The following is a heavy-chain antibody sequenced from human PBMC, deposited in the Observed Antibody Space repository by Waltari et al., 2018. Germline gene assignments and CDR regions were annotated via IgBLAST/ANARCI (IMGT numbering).Heavy chain of an antibody. J-gene: IGHJ5*02. CDR1: GGSISSYY. V-gene: IGHV4-59*01. D-gene: IGHD2-2*01. CDR3: ARAVVESRGAWFDP. CDR2: IYYSGRT. Sequence: QVQLQESGPGLVKPSETLSLTCTVSGGSISSYYWSWIRQPPGKGLEWIGYIYYSGRTNDNPSLKSRVTISVDTSKNQFSLKLSSVTAADTAVYYCARAVVESRGAWFDPWGQGTLVTVSS.